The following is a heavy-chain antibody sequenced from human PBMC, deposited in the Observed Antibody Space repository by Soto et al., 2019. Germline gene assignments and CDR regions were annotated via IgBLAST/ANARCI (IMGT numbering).Heavy chain of an antibody. CDR2: IYPGDSDT. D-gene: IGHD6-19*01. J-gene: IGHJ4*02. CDR3: ARHGSPYSSGPDY. Sequence: PXDSLTISCKGSGYSFTSYWIGLVRQMPGKGLEWMGIIYPGDSDTRYSPSFQGQVTISADKSISTAYLQWSSLKASDTAMYYCARHGSPYSSGPDYWGQGTLVTVSS. CDR1: GYSFTSYW. V-gene: IGHV5-51*01.